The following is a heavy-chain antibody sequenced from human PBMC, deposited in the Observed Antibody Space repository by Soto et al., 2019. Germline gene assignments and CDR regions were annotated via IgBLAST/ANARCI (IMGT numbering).Heavy chain of an antibody. V-gene: IGHV3-23*01. J-gene: IGHJ4*02. CDR2: ISGGGGST. Sequence: EVQLLESGGGLVQPGGSLRLSCAASGFTFSSYAMSWVRQAPGKGLEWVSAISGGGGSTYYADSVKGRFTISRDNSKNTLYLQMNSLRAEDTAVYYCAKVSSGWYSNFDYWGQGTLVTVSS. D-gene: IGHD6-19*01. CDR1: GFTFSSYA. CDR3: AKVSSGWYSNFDY.